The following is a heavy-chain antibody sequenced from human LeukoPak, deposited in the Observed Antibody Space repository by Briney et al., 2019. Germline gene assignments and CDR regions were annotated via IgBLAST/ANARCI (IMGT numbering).Heavy chain of an antibody. CDR1: GGSISSYY. CDR3: ARQENNWNDRRGRHNWFDP. CDR2: IYYSGST. D-gene: IGHD1-1*01. Sequence: SETLSLTCTVSGGSISSYYWSWIRQPPGKGLEWIGYIYYSGSTNYNPSLKSRGTISVDTSKNQFSLKLSSVTAADTAVYYCARQENNWNDRRGRHNWFDPWGQGTLVTVSS. V-gene: IGHV4-59*08. J-gene: IGHJ5*02.